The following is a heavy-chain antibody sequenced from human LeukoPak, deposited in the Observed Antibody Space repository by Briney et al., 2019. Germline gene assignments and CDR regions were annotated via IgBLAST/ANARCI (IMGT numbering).Heavy chain of an antibody. V-gene: IGHV4-39*02. CDR2: IYYSGST. D-gene: IGHD3-22*01. CDR3: ARDSHYYDRSGYPDY. CDR1: GGSISSSSYY. J-gene: IGHJ4*02. Sequence: SETLSLTCTVSGGSISSSSYYWGWIRQPPGKGLEWIGSIYYSGSTYYNPSLKSRVTISVDTSKNQFSLKLSSVTAADTAVYYWARDSHYYDRSGYPDYWGQGTLVTVSS.